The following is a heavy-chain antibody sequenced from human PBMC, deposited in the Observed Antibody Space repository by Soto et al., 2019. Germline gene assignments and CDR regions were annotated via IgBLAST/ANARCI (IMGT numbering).Heavy chain of an antibody. CDR1: GGSINSGGYY. D-gene: IGHD3-22*01. J-gene: IGHJ4*02. CDR3: ARGRMFHYYDSSGWNDY. V-gene: IGHV4-31*03. Sequence: PSETLSLTCTVSGGSINSGGYYWNWIRQHPGKGLEWIGFIYYTGTTSYNPSLKSRVAISVDKSQNQFSLKLNSVTAADTAIYYCARGRMFHYYDSSGWNDYWGQGTLVTVSS. CDR2: IYYTGTT.